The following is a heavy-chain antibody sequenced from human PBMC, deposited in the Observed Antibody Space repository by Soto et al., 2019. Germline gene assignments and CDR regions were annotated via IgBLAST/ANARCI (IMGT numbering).Heavy chain of an antibody. D-gene: IGHD3-10*01. V-gene: IGHV1-69*02. CDR3: ARKITYYYGSGSYKSDAFDI. Sequence: GASVKVSCKASGGTFSSYTISWVRQAPGQGLEWMGRIIPILGIANYAQKFQGRVTITADKSTSTAYMELSSLRSEDTAVYYCARKITYYYGSGSYKSDAFDIWGQGTMVTVSS. CDR2: IIPILGIA. J-gene: IGHJ3*02. CDR1: GGTFSSYT.